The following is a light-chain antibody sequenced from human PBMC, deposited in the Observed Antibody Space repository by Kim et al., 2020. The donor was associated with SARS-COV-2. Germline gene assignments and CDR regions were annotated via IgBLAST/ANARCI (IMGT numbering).Light chain of an antibody. CDR2: EVT. V-gene: IGLV2-8*01. J-gene: IGLJ1*01. CDR3: ASHGGYDCV. Sequence: PGQSRAISSSGTRGDFGSYKNVSWYQQHPGKSPKLISYEVTKRPSGVPDRFSGSVSGNTASLTVSGLQAEDEADYYCASHGGYDCVFGTGTKVTVL. CDR1: RGDFGSYKN.